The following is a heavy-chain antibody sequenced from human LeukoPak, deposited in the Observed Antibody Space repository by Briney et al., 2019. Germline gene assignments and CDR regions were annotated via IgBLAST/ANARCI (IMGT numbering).Heavy chain of an antibody. V-gene: IGHV3-66*01. CDR2: IYSGDNT. Sequence: GGSLRLSCAASGFTFSSYWMHWVRQAPGKGLEGVSVIYSGDNTYYADSVKGRFTIFRDISRNTLCLQMNSLRAEDTAVYYCARDRGVGYCSAGSCYRAAFDIWGQGTVVTVSS. D-gene: IGHD2-15*01. CDR1: GFTFSSYW. J-gene: IGHJ3*02. CDR3: ARDRGVGYCSAGSCYRAAFDI.